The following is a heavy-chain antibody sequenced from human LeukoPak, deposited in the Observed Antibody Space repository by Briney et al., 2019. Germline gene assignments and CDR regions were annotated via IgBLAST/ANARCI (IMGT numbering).Heavy chain of an antibody. J-gene: IGHJ5*02. CDR2: MNPNSGNT. CDR3: ARGSYYYGSGSYVWFDP. D-gene: IGHD3-10*01. CDR1: GYTFPSYD. Sequence: GASVQVSCKASGYTFPSYDINWVRQATGQGLEWMGWMNPNSGNTGYAQKFQGRVTMTRNTSKSTAYMELSSLRSEDTAVYYCARGSYYYGSGSYVWFDPWGQGTLVTVSS. V-gene: IGHV1-8*01.